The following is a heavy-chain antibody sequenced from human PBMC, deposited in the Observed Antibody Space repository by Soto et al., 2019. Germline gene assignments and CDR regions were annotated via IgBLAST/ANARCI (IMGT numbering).Heavy chain of an antibody. J-gene: IGHJ4*02. V-gene: IGHV3-30*04. Sequence: ESGGGVVQPGRSLRLSCAASGFTFSSYAMHWVRQAPGKGLEWLTILSSDGNTKYYDAAVRGRFPVSRDNSKNTLYLQLNSLRAENTALYYCGSDHREGECELLVAHLGQATLVTVSS. CDR3: GSDHREGECELLVAH. CDR1: GFTFSSYA. CDR2: LSSDGNTK. D-gene: IGHD1-26*01.